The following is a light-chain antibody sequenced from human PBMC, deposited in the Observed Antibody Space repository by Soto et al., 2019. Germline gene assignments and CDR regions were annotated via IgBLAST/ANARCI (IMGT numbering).Light chain of an antibody. V-gene: IGKV3-20*01. CDR2: SAS. J-gene: IGKJ1*01. CDR3: LNHGSSLWT. CDR1: QSVSNDY. Sequence: EMVVTHSPGTLTRSRGERSTRSSRASQSVSNDYVAWVQQKPGQTPRLLIYSASSRATGIPDRFSGSGSETDFTLTISSLEPEDFAMYYCLNHGSSLWTXGQGTKVDIK.